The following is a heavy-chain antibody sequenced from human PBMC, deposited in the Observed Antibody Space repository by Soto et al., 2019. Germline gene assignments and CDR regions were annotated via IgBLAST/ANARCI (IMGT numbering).Heavy chain of an antibody. V-gene: IGHV1-69*12. CDR1: GGTFSSYA. D-gene: IGHD1-26*01. J-gene: IGHJ4*02. CDR3: ARDRRDRYQSPCYFDY. Sequence: QVQLVQSGAEVKKPGSSVKVSCKASGGTFSSYAISWVRQAPGQGLEWMGGINPIFGTANYAQKFQGRVTITANDPTSTAYMELSSLSSEDTAVYYCARDRRDRYQSPCYFDYWGQGTLVTVSS. CDR2: INPIFGTA.